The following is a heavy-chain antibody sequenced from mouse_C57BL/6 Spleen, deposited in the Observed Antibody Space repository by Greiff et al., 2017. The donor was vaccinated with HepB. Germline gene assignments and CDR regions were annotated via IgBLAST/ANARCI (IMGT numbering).Heavy chain of an antibody. CDR2: INYDGSST. V-gene: IGHV5-16*01. Sequence: EVMLVESEGGLVQPGSSMKLSCTASGFTFSDYYMAWVRQVPEKGLEWVANINYDGSSTYYLDSLKSRFIISRDNAKNILYLQMSSLKSEDTATYYCAREGAYYSNYDYAMDYWGQGTSVTVSS. J-gene: IGHJ4*01. D-gene: IGHD2-5*01. CDR1: GFTFSDYY. CDR3: AREGAYYSNYDYAMDY.